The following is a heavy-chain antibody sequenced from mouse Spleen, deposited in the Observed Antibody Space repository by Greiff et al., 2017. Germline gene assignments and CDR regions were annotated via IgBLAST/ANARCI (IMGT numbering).Heavy chain of an antibody. CDR3: TTAFITTVRDY. V-gene: IGHV14-4*01. Sequence: EVKLQESGAELVRPGASVKLSCTASGFNIKDDYMHWVKQRPEQGLEWIGWIDPENGDTEYASKFQGKATITADTSSNTAYLQLSSLTSEDTAVYYCTTAFITTVRDYWGQGTTLTVSS. CDR1: GFNIKDDY. D-gene: IGHD1-1*01. J-gene: IGHJ2*01. CDR2: IDPENGDT.